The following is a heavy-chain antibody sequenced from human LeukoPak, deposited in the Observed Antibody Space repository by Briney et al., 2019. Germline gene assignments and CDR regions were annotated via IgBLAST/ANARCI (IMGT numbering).Heavy chain of an antibody. CDR1: GFTFSSYG. CDR3: AKVYCSSTSCTNWFDP. V-gene: IGHV3-30*02. Sequence: GGSLRLSCAASGFTFSSYGMHWVRQAPGKGLEWVAFIRHDGSNKYYADSVKGRFTISRDNSKNTLYLQMNSLRAEDTAVYYCAKVYCSSTSCTNWFDPWGQGTLVTVSS. D-gene: IGHD2-2*01. CDR2: IRHDGSNK. J-gene: IGHJ5*02.